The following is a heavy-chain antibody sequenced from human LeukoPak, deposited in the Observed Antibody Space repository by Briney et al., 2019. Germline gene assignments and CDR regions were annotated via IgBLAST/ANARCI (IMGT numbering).Heavy chain of an antibody. CDR1: GFTFSNYA. Sequence: GGPLRLSCAASGFTFSNYAMSWVRQAPGKGLEWVSAISGSGGSTYYADSVKGRFTISRDNSKNTLYLQMNSLRAEDTAVYYCAKETDQYYYYGMDVWGQGTTVAVSS. CDR3: AKETDQYYYYGMDV. CDR2: ISGSGGST. J-gene: IGHJ6*02. V-gene: IGHV3-23*01.